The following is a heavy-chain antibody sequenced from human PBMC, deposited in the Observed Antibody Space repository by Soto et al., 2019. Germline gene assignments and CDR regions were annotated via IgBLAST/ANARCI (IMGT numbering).Heavy chain of an antibody. CDR3: ARFVAVAGYYYYGMDV. Sequence: QPPGQGLEWIGNIYYSGSTNYNPSLKSRVTISVDTSKNQFSLKLSSVTAADTAVYYCARFVAVAGYYYYGMDVWGQGTTVTVSS. V-gene: IGHV4-39*07. CDR2: IYYSGST. D-gene: IGHD6-19*01. J-gene: IGHJ6*02.